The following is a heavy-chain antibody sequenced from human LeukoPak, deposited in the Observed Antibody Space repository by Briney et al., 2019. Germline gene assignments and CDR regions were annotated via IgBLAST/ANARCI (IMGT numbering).Heavy chain of an antibody. D-gene: IGHD6-6*01. V-gene: IGHV3-23*01. CDR2: ISGSGGST. J-gene: IGHJ6*03. CDR1: GFIFSSYT. Sequence: PGGSLRLSCAASGFIFSSYTMTWVRQAPGKGLEWVSGISGSGGSTYYADSVKGRFTISRDNSKNTLYLQMNSLRAEDTAVYYCAKGSSSEYYYYYYYMDVWGKGTTVTVSS. CDR3: AKGSSSEYYYYYYYMDV.